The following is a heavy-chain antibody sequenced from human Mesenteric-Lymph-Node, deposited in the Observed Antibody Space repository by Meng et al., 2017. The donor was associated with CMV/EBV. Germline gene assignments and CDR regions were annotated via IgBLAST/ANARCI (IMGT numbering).Heavy chain of an antibody. D-gene: IGHD4-17*01. Sequence: SETLSLTCAVYGGSFNGYYWSWIRQPPGKGLEWIGEINHSGSTNYNPSLKSRVTISVDTSKNQFSLKLSSVTAADTAVYYCARGLTVTTGENFDYWGQGSLVTVSS. CDR1: GGSFNGYY. CDR2: INHSGST. J-gene: IGHJ4*02. CDR3: ARGLTVTTGENFDY. V-gene: IGHV4-34*01.